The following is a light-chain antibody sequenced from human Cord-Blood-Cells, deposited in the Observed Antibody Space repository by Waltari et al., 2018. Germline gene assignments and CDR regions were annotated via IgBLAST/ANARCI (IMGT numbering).Light chain of an antibody. CDR3: SSYTSSSTYV. J-gene: IGLJ1*01. CDR2: DVS. CDR1: SSDVGGYNY. Sequence: QSALTQPASVSGSPGQSITISCTGTSSDVGGYNYVSWYQQHPGKAPKLLIYDVSKRPSGGSNRFSGSKSGNTASLTISGLQAEDEADYYCSSYTSSSTYVFGTGTKATVL. V-gene: IGLV2-14*01.